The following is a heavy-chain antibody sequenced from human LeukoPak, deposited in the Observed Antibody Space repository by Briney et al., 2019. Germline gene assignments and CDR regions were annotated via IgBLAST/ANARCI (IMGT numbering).Heavy chain of an antibody. J-gene: IGHJ4*02. CDR1: GYTFTSYY. V-gene: IGHV1-46*01. D-gene: IGHD6-19*01. Sequence: ASVEVSCKASGYTFTSYYMHWVRQAPGQGLEWMGIINPSGGSTSYAQKFQGRVTMTRDTSTSAVYMELSSLRSEDTAVYYCARADPSGWYYYWGQGTLVTVSS. CDR2: INPSGGST. CDR3: ARADPSGWYYY.